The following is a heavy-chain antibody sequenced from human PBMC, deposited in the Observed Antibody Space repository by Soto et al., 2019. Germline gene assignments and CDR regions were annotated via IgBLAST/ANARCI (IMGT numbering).Heavy chain of an antibody. J-gene: IGHJ5*02. CDR1: GCSLSTSGVG. CDR2: IYWDDDK. CDR3: AHRNPEPGFDP. Sequence: SGPTLVNPTQTLTLTCTFFGCSLSTSGVGVGWIRQPPGKALAWLALIYWDDDKRYSPSLKSRLTITEETTKNQVVLTVNNRDPVDTSTYCCAHRNPEPGFDPWGQGTLVTVSS. V-gene: IGHV2-5*02.